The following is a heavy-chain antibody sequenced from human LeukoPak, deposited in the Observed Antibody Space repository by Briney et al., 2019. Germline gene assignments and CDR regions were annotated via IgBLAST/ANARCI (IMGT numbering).Heavy chain of an antibody. V-gene: IGHV3-30-3*01. D-gene: IGHD6-19*01. CDR2: ISYDGSNK. J-gene: IGHJ4*02. CDR1: GFTFSSYA. Sequence: GRCLRLSCAASGFTFSSYAMHWVRQAPGKGLEWVAVISYDGSNKYYADSVKGRFTISRDNSKNTLYLQMNSLRAEDTAVYYCASSPPVSSGWYNYFDYWGQGTLVTVSS. CDR3: ASSPPVSSGWYNYFDY.